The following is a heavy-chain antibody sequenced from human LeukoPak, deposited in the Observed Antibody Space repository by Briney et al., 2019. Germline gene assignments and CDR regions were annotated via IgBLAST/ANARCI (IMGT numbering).Heavy chain of an antibody. Sequence: SETLSLTCTVSGDSISSHYWSWLRQPPGKGLEWIGYIYHSGSTKYNPSLKSRVTISIDTSNNQFSLELTSVTAADTAVYYCARQLTIYSVDYWGQGTLVTVSS. V-gene: IGHV4-59*08. CDR2: IYHSGST. D-gene: IGHD3-3*01. CDR1: GDSISSHY. J-gene: IGHJ4*02. CDR3: ARQLTIYSVDY.